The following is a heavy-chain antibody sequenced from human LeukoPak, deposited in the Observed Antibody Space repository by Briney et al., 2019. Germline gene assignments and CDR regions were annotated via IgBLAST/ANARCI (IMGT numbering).Heavy chain of an antibody. CDR3: AKDYHDSSGYFRVPHVFDY. CDR1: GFTFSSYG. CDR2: IYSGGNT. J-gene: IGHJ4*02. V-gene: IGHV3-66*02. D-gene: IGHD3-22*01. Sequence: GGSLRLSCAASGFTFSSYGMSWVRQAPGKGLEWVSFIYSGGNTYYADSVKGRFTISRDNSKNTLYLQMNSLRAEDTAVYYCAKDYHDSSGYFRVPHVFDYWGQGTLVTVSS.